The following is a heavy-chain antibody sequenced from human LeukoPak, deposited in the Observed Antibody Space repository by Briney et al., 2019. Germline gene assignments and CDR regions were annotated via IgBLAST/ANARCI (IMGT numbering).Heavy chain of an antibody. CDR2: ISSSSSYI. CDR3: AGEILAPGKTHDY. Sequence: GGSLRLSCAASGFTFSASDMNWVRQTPGKGLEWVSSISSSSSYIYYADSVKGRFSISRDNAKKSLYLQMNSLRAEDTAVYYCAGEILAPGKTHDYWGQGTLVTVSS. CDR1: GFTFSASD. J-gene: IGHJ4*02. V-gene: IGHV3-21*01.